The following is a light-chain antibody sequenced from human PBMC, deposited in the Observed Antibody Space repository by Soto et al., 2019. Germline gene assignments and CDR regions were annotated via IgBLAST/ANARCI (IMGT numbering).Light chain of an antibody. Sequence: QSILTQPPSVSGAPGQRVTISCTGSRSNIGATYGVHWYQQLPGTAPKLLIYGNTNRPSGVPDRFSGSKSGTSASLAITGLQVEDEADYYCQSYDSSLSGSVFGGGTKLTVL. CDR3: QSYDSSLSGSV. V-gene: IGLV1-40*01. CDR2: GNT. J-gene: IGLJ2*01. CDR1: RSNIGATYG.